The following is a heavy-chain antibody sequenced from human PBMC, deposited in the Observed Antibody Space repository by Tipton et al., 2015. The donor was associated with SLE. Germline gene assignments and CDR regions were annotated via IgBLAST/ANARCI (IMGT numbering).Heavy chain of an antibody. V-gene: IGHV4-39*07. Sequence: TLSLTCTVSGGSINRRSYYWGWIRQPPGKGLEWIGSIYYGGNTHYNSSLKSRVSMSVDTSKNQFSLKINSVTAADTAVYYCARHDIVVYACGGWGALDIWGPGTRVTVPS. CDR1: GGSINRRSYY. CDR2: IYYGGNT. CDR3: ARHDIVVYACGGWGALDI. J-gene: IGHJ3*02. D-gene: IGHD2/OR15-2a*01.